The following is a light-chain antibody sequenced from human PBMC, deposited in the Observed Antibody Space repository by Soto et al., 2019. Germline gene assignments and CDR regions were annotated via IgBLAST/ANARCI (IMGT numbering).Light chain of an antibody. J-gene: IGKJ5*01. Sequence: VLTQSPGTLSLSPGETATLSCRASQTIGRNYLAWYQQKPGQAPRLLIFGTSTRATGIPDRFSGSGSGTEFALTISSLQSEDFAVYYCQQYNNWPITFGQGTRLEIK. V-gene: IGKV3D-15*01. CDR2: GTS. CDR3: QQYNNWPIT. CDR1: QTIGRN.